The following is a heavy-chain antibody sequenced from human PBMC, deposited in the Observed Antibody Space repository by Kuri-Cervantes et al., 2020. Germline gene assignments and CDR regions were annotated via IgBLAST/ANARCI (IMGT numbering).Heavy chain of an antibody. CDR3: ARGLVVYEFDP. J-gene: IGHJ5*02. D-gene: IGHD3-22*01. CDR2: ISYSGST. CDR1: GSSFSSYY. Sequence: SETLSLSCTVSGSSFSSYYWSWIRQPPGKGLEWIGYISYSGSTNYNPSLMSRVTISVDTSKNQFSLKLSSVTAADTAVYYCARGLVVYEFDPWGQGTLVTVSS. V-gene: IGHV4-59*01.